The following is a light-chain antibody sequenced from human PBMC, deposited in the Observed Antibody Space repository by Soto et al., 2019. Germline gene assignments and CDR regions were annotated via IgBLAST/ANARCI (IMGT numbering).Light chain of an antibody. Sequence: QSALTQPASVSGSPGQSITISCTGTSSDVGGYNYVSWYQQHPGKAPKLMIYDVSNRPSGVSNRFSGSKSGNTASLTISGLQAEDEDDYYCCSYTSSSPLKVFGGGTKLTVL. V-gene: IGLV2-14*01. CDR3: CSYTSSSPLKV. J-gene: IGLJ2*01. CDR2: DVS. CDR1: SSDVGGYNY.